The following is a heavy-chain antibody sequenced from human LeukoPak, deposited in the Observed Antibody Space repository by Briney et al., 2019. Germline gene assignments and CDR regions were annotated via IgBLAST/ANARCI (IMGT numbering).Heavy chain of an antibody. CDR2: INPSGGST. V-gene: IGHV1-46*01. CDR1: GYTFTSYY. D-gene: IGHD1-1*01. CDR3: ARDVPGSIGTTARFDP. Sequence: ASVKVSCKASGYTFTSYYMHWVRQAPGQGLEWMGIINPSGGSTSYAQKFQGRLTMATDTSTSTAYMELRSLRSDDTGVYYCARDVPGSIGTTARFDPWGQGTLVTVSS. J-gene: IGHJ5*02.